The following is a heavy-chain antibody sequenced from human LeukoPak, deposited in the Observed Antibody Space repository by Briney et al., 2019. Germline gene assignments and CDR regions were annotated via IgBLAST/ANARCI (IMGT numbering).Heavy chain of an antibody. D-gene: IGHD2-2*01. J-gene: IGHJ5*02. CDR1: GGSFSGYY. V-gene: IGHV4-34*01. Sequence: SETLSLTCAVYGGSFSGYYWSWIRHPPGKGLEWIGEINHSGSTNYNPSPTSRVTISVATAKNQFSLKLSSVTAADTAVYYCAHGYCSSTSCRGNWFDPWGQGTLVTVSS. CDR2: INHSGST. CDR3: AHGYCSSTSCRGNWFDP.